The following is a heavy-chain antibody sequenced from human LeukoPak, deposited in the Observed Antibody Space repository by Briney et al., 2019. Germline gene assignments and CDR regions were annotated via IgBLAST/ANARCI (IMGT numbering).Heavy chain of an antibody. CDR2: ISYDGSNK. CDR1: GFTFSSYA. J-gene: IGHJ1*01. CDR3: AKDPEYSSSFTGDFQH. Sequence: GGSLRLSCAASGFTFSSYAMHWVRQAPGKGLEWVAVISYDGSNKYYADSVKGRFTISRDNSKNTLYLQMNSLRAEDTAVYYCAKDPEYSSSFTGDFQHWGQGTLVTVSS. V-gene: IGHV3-30-3*01. D-gene: IGHD6-13*01.